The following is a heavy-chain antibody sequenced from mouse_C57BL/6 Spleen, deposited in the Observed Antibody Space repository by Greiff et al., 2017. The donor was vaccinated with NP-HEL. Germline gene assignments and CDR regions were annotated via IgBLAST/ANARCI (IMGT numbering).Heavy chain of an antibody. CDR1: GFTFSSYA. V-gene: IGHV5-4*01. Sequence: EVQLVESGGGLVKPGGSLKLSCAASGFTFSSYAMSWVRQTPEKRLEWVATISDGGSYTYYPDNVKGRFTISRDNAKNNLYLQMSHLKSEDTAMYYCARGKTGYYAMDYWGQGTSVTVSS. CDR3: ARGKTGYYAMDY. J-gene: IGHJ4*01. CDR2: ISDGGSYT.